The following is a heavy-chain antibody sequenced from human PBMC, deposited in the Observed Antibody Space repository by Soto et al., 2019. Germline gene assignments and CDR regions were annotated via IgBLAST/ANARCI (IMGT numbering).Heavy chain of an antibody. CDR1: GYTLTELS. Sequence: QVQLVQSGAEVKKPGASVKVSCKVSGYTLTELSMHWVRQAPGKGLEWMGGFDPEDGETIYAQKFQGRVNMTEDTYTDTAYMELSSLGSADTAVYYWATWPASTPPRRYFDYWGQGTLVTVYS. J-gene: IGHJ4*02. CDR3: ATWPASTPPRRYFDY. CDR2: FDPEDGET. D-gene: IGHD2-2*01. V-gene: IGHV1-24*01.